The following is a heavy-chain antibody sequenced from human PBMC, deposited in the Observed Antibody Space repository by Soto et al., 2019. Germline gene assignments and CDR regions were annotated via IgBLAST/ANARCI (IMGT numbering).Heavy chain of an antibody. CDR2: IYYSGST. J-gene: IGHJ4*02. CDR1: GGSISSSSYY. D-gene: IGHD6-19*01. CDR3: ARHHSSSGSLYYFDY. V-gene: IGHV4-39*01. Sequence: QLQLQESGPGLVKPSETLSLTCTVSGGSISSSSYYWGWIRQPPGKGLEWIGSIYYSGSTYYNPSLKSRVTIHVDTSKTQFSLQLSSVTAADTAVYYCARHHSSSGSLYYFDYWGQGTLVTVSS.